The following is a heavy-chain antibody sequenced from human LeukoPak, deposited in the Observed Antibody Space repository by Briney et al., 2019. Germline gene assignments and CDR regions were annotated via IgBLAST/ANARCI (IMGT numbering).Heavy chain of an antibody. D-gene: IGHD5-12*01. CDR1: GYTFTCYY. CDR3: ARGGINVDIVATIWIGMGNNYYYYMDV. V-gene: IGHV1-2*02. Sequence: ASVKVSCKASGYTFTCYYMHWVRQAPGQGLEWMGWINPNSGGTNYAQKFQGRVTMTRDTSISTAYMELSRLRSDDTAVYYCARGGINVDIVATIWIGMGNNYYYYMDVWGKGTTVTVSS. J-gene: IGHJ6*03. CDR2: INPNSGGT.